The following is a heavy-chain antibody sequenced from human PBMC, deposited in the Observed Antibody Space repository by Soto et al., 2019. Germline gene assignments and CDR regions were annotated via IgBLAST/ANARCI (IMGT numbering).Heavy chain of an antibody. CDR2: IYFSGST. V-gene: IGHV4-61*01. CDR3: ARVKSGRNCFQP. J-gene: IGHJ5*02. Sequence: PSETLSLTCTVSGDSVSSASFYWIWIWQSPGKGLEWIGFIYFSGSTNYNRSLKSRVTMSLDTSKNQCSVNLSSVTPADTAVYYCARVKSGRNCFQPWRHGTVVTVSP. CDR1: GDSVSSASFY. D-gene: IGHD5-12*01.